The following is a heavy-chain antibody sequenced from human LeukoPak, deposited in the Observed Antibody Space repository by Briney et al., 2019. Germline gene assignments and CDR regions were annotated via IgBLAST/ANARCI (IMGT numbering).Heavy chain of an antibody. CDR1: GFTFSSYA. D-gene: IGHD6-19*01. J-gene: IGHJ5*02. V-gene: IGHV3-23*01. CDR2: ISGSGGST. Sequence: GGSLRLSCAASGFTFSSYAMSWVRQAPGKGLEWVSTISGSGGSTYYADSVKGRFTISGDNSKNTLYLQMNSLRAEDTAVYYCAKDRLIAVAPNWFDPWGQGTLVTVSS. CDR3: AKDRLIAVAPNWFDP.